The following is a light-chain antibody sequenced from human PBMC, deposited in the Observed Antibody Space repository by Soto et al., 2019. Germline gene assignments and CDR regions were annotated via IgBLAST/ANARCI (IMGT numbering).Light chain of an antibody. CDR2: KAS. V-gene: IGKV1-5*03. CDR3: QHYNNYPWT. CDR1: QSISSW. Sequence: DIQMTQSPSTLSASVGDRVTMTCRASQSISSWLAWYQQKPGKAPKLLIYKASSLESGVPSRFSGSGSGTEFTLTISSLQPDDFATYYCQHYNNYPWTFGQGTKVEI. J-gene: IGKJ1*01.